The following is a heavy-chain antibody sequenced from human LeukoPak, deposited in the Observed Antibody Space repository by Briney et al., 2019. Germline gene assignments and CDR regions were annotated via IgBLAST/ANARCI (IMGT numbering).Heavy chain of an antibody. J-gene: IGHJ3*02. CDR3: AYRPPGDESFDI. Sequence: ASVKVSCKVSGHTLSGLAMHWVRQATGKGLEWMGGSDPEDGETIYAQKFKGGVTMTEDTATDTANMELRSLRSEDTAVYYCAYRPPGDESFDIWGQGTLVTVSS. D-gene: IGHD3-16*01. CDR1: GHTLSGLA. V-gene: IGHV1-24*01. CDR2: SDPEDGET.